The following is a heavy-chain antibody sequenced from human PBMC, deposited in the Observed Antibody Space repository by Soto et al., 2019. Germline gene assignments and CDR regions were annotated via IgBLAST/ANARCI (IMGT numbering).Heavy chain of an antibody. V-gene: IGHV4-38-2*02. CDR1: TYSISSGFF. J-gene: IGHJ5*02. CDR2: IFHTGDT. Sequence: LSLTCSVSTYSISSGFFWGWIRQPPGKGLEWIGSIFHTGDTYYNPSLKSRITMSVDTSRNQFSLKLTSLTAADTAVYYCARDTNSLDPWGQGTLVTVSS. CDR3: ARDTNSLDP. D-gene: IGHD3-16*01.